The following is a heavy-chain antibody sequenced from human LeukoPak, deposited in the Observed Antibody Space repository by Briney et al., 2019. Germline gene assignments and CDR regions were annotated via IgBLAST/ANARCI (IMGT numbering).Heavy chain of an antibody. V-gene: IGHV3-30*02. CDR3: ARGLYCSGGSCYAFDY. CDR1: GFTFSSYG. D-gene: IGHD2-15*01. J-gene: IGHJ4*02. CDR2: IRYDGSNK. Sequence: PGGSLRLSCAASGFTFSSYGMHWVRQAPGKGLEWVAFIRYDGSNKYYADSVKGRFTISRDNSKNTLYLQMNSLRAEDTAVYYCARGLYCSGGSCYAFDYWGQGTLVTVSS.